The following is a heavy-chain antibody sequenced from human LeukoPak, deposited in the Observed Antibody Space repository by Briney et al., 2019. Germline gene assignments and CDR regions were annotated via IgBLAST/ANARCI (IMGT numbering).Heavy chain of an antibody. D-gene: IGHD1-26*01. Sequence: ASVKVSCKASGYTFTGYYMHWVRQAPGQGLEWMGWINPNSGGTNYAQKFQGRVTMTRDTSISTAYMELSRLRSDDTAVYYCARARVVGATTTLPPDYWGQGTLVTVSS. V-gene: IGHV1-2*02. J-gene: IGHJ4*02. CDR3: ARARVVGATTTLPPDY. CDR1: GYTFTGYY. CDR2: INPNSGGT.